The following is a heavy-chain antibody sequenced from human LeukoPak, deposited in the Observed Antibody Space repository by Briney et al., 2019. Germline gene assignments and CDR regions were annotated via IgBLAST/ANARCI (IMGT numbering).Heavy chain of an antibody. CDR3: ARVPFGASPLFQH. CDR1: GGSISSSNW. CDR2: IYHSGST. V-gene: IGHV4-4*02. J-gene: IGHJ1*01. Sequence: ASETLSLTCAVSGGSISSSNWWSWVRQPPGKGLEWIGEIYHSGSTNYNPSLKSRVTISVDKSKNQFSLKLSSVTAADTAVYYCARVPFGASPLFQHWGQGTLVTVSS. D-gene: IGHD1-26*01.